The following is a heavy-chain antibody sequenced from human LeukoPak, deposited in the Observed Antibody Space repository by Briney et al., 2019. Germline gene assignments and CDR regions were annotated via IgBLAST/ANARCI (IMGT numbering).Heavy chain of an antibody. CDR1: GGSFSGYY. D-gene: IGHD2-2*01. J-gene: IGHJ4*02. CDR3: GYCSSTSCYGWVDY. V-gene: IGHV4-34*01. Sequence: PSETLSLTCAVYGGSFSGYYWSWIRQPPGKGLEWIGEINHSGSTNYNPSLKSRVTISVDTSKNQFSLKLSSVTAADTAVYYCGYCSSTSCYGWVDYWGQGTLVTVSS. CDR2: INHSGST.